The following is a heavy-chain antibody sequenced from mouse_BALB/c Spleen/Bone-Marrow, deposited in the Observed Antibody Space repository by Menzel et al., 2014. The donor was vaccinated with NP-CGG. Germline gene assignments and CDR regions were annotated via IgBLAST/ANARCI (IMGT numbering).Heavy chain of an antibody. J-gene: IGHJ3*01. CDR1: GFSLSRYS. CDR3: ARNLRDPFAY. Sequence: VQGVESGPGLVAPSQSLSITCTVSGFSLSRYSIHWIRQPPGNGLEWLGMIWGGGSTDYNSALKSGLSISKDNSKSQVFLKMNSLQTDDTAIYYCARNLRDPFAYWGQGTLVTASA. CDR2: IWGGGST. V-gene: IGHV2-6-4*01.